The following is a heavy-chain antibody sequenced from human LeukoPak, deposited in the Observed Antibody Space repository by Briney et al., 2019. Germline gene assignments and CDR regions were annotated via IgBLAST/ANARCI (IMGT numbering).Heavy chain of an antibody. CDR1: EFTFSSYA. D-gene: IGHD6-19*01. CDR2: ISYDGSNK. J-gene: IGHJ4*02. V-gene: IGHV3-30-3*01. Sequence: PGGSLRLSCAASEFTFSSYAMHWVRQAPGKGLEWVAVISYDGSNKYYADSVKGRFTISRDNSKNTLYLQMNSLRAEDTAVYYCARVGQQWLVNFDYWGQGTLVTVSS. CDR3: ARVGQQWLVNFDY.